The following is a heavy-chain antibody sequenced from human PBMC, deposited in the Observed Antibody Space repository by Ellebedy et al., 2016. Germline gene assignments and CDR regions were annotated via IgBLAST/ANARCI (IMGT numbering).Heavy chain of an antibody. CDR1: GGSVATYY. Sequence: SETLSLXXTVPGGSVATYYWTWIRQSPGKGLEWIGYVFYGGSTKYNPSLRSRVTISLDTSKNQFSLKVTSVAAADTAVYYCARDVSLYSSSPSFDFWGQGTLVTVSS. CDR3: ARDVSLYSSSPSFDF. CDR2: VFYGGST. D-gene: IGHD6-6*01. J-gene: IGHJ4*02. V-gene: IGHV4-59*02.